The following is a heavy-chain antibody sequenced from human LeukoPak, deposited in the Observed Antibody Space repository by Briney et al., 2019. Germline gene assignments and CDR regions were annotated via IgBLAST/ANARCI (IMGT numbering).Heavy chain of an antibody. CDR2: ISASGGST. Sequence: GGSLRLSCAASGFTFSTYAMTWVRQAPGKGLEWVSAISASGGSTYYADSVKGLFTISRDNSKNTLYLQMNSLRAEDTAVYYCSNGDGIEYGMDVWGQGTTVTVSS. CDR3: SNGDGIEYGMDV. D-gene: IGHD4-17*01. J-gene: IGHJ6*02. V-gene: IGHV3-23*01. CDR1: GFTFSTYA.